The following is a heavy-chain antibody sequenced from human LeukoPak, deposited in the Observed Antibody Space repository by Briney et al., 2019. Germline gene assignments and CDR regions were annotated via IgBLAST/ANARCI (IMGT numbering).Heavy chain of an antibody. Sequence: SGTLSLTCAVSGGSISSSDWWSWVRQPPGKGLEWIGEIYHDGSTNYNPSLKSRVTISVDTSKNQFSLKLTSVTAADTAVYYCARSLFTPGYNWFDPWGQGTLVTVSS. CDR2: IYHDGST. CDR1: GGSISSSDW. D-gene: IGHD7-27*01. CDR3: ARSLFTPGYNWFDP. V-gene: IGHV4-4*02. J-gene: IGHJ5*02.